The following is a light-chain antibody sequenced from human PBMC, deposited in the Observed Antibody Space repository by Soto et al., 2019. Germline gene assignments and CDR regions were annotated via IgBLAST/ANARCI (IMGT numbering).Light chain of an antibody. Sequence: EIVLTQSPGALSLSPGERATLSCAASQSVTSTYLAWYQQKPGQAPRLLIYGASTRATGIPDRFSGGGSGTDFTLIISRLESEDFAVYYCQQYGSSPWTFGQGTKVDIK. J-gene: IGKJ1*01. V-gene: IGKV3-20*01. CDR1: QSVTSTY. CDR3: QQYGSSPWT. CDR2: GAS.